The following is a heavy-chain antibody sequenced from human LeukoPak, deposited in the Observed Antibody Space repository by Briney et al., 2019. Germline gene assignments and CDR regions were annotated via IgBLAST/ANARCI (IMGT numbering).Heavy chain of an antibody. CDR3: ARGGVDYYGSGTYYLMYYFDY. Sequence: GSLRLSCIASGFTLSSYEMSWIRQAPGKGLEWVSSVDYSGGDTHYADSVMGRFTISRDNSKNTLYLQLNSLSADDTAVYFCARGGVDYYGSGTYYLMYYFDYWGQGALVTVSS. V-gene: IGHV3-23*01. CDR2: VDYSGGDT. CDR1: GFTLSSYE. D-gene: IGHD3-10*01. J-gene: IGHJ4*02.